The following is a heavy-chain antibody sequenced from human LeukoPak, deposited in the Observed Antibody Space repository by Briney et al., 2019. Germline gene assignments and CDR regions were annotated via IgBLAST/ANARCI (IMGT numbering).Heavy chain of an antibody. J-gene: IGHJ4*02. CDR1: GFTFGGHG. D-gene: IGHD1-14*01. CDR2: IAYDGSRA. Sequence: PGGSLRLSCAGSGFTFGGHGMHWFRQTPGKGLEWVAVIAYDGSRAFYADSVKGRFTISRDNSKNTMSVQMDDLRAEDTAVYYCTRYNNDHFDYWGQGTLVTAPS. CDR3: TRYNNDHFDY. V-gene: IGHV3-33*01.